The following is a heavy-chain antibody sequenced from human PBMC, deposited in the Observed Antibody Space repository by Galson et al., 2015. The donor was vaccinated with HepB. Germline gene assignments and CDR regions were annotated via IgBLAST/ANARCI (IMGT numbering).Heavy chain of an antibody. J-gene: IGHJ4*02. CDR3: ARALIDCGGDCYWFDY. CDR2: MNPNSGNT. D-gene: IGHD2-21*02. V-gene: IGHV1-8*02. CDR1: GSTFTSYD. Sequence: SVTVSCKASGSTFTSYDINWVRQATGQGLEWMGWMNPNSGNTGYAQKFQGRVTMTRNTSISTAYMELSSLRSEDTAVYYCARALIDCGGDCYWFDYWGQGTLVTVSS.